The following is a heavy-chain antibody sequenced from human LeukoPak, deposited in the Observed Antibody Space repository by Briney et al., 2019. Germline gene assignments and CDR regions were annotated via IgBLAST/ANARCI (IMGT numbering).Heavy chain of an antibody. J-gene: IGHJ3*01. D-gene: IGHD5-24*01. CDR3: ARDGNAYNSLDAFDV. CDR1: GFPFSSYW. Sequence: PGGSLRLSCVASGFPFSSYWMTWVRQAPGKGLEWVANINEDGIGKYYVGSVKGRFTLSRENAKNSLYLQMNNLRAEDTAVYYCARDGNAYNSLDAFDVWGQGTMVTVSS. CDR2: INEDGIGK. V-gene: IGHV3-7*01.